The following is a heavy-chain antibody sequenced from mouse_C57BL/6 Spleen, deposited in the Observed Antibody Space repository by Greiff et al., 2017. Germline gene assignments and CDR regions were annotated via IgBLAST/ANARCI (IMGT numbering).Heavy chain of an antibody. CDR3: ARHEERTGNFDY. D-gene: IGHD4-1*01. J-gene: IGHJ2*01. V-gene: IGHV1-62-2*01. CDR1: GYTFTEYT. Sequence: QVQLKESGAELVKPGASVKLSCKASGYTFTEYTIHWVKQRSGQGLEWIGWFYPGSGSIKYNEKFKDKATLTADKSSSTVYMELSRLTSEDSAVYCCARHEERTGNFDYWGQGTTLTVSS. CDR2: FYPGSGSI.